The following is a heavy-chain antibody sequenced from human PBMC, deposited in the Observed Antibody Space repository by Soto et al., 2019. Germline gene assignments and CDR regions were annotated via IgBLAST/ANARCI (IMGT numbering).Heavy chain of an antibody. V-gene: IGHV1-8*01. CDR2: MNPNSGNT. CDR3: ARGSYGSSTSCPDYYYYGMDV. Sequence: ASVKVSCKASGYTFTSYDINWVRQATGQGLEWMGWMNPNSGNTGYAQKFQGRVTMTRNTSISTAYMEMSSLRSEDTAVYFCARGSYGSSTSCPDYYYYGMDVWGQGTTVTVSS. J-gene: IGHJ6*02. D-gene: IGHD2-2*01. CDR1: GYTFTSYD.